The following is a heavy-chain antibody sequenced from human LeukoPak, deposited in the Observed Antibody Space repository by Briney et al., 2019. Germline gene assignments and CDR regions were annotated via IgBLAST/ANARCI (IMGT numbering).Heavy chain of an antibody. J-gene: IGHJ4*02. V-gene: IGHV1-18*01. CDR3: ARDRIVGATTDFDY. Sequence: RASVKVSCKASGYTFTSYGISWVRQAPGQGLEWMGWISAYNGNTNYAQKLQGRVTMTTDTSTSTAYMELRSLRSDDTAVYYCARDRIVGATTDFDYWGQGTLVTVSS. CDR1: GYTFTSYG. CDR2: ISAYNGNT. D-gene: IGHD1-26*01.